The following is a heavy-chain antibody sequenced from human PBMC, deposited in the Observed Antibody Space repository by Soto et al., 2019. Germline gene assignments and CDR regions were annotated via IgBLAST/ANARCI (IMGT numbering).Heavy chain of an antibody. CDR1: GYTFTSYG. CDR3: AGSDSGYDWRDWFDP. Sequence: QVQLVQSGAEVKKPGASVKVSCKASGYTFTSYGISWVRQAPGQGLEWMGWISAYNGNTNYAQKLQGRVTMTTDTSTSRAYMELRSLRSDVRAVYYCAGSDSGYDWRDWFDPWGQVTLVTVSS. CDR2: ISAYNGNT. D-gene: IGHD5-12*01. V-gene: IGHV1-18*04. J-gene: IGHJ5*02.